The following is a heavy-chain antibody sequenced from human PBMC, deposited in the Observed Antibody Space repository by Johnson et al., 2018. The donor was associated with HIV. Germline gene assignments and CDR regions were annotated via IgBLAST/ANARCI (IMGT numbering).Heavy chain of an antibody. D-gene: IGHD6-6*01. CDR1: GFTFSSYA. CDR3: ARGGQLVAFDI. Sequence: QVQLVESGGGVVHPGRSLRLSCAASGFTFSSYAMHWVRQAPGKGLEWVAVIYYDGSNKYYADSVKGRFTISRDNSKNTLYLQMNSLRAEDTAVYYCARGGQLVAFDIWGQGTMVTVSS. V-gene: IGHV3-30*04. CDR2: IYYDGSNK. J-gene: IGHJ3*02.